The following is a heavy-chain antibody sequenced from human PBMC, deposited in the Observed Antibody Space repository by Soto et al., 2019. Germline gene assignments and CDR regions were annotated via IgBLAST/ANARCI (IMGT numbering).Heavy chain of an antibody. CDR2: INPNSGGT. V-gene: IGHV1-2*04. D-gene: IGHD2-2*01. CDR1: GYTFTCYY. CDR3: ARDSRFCSITSCFPPPYYYYYMDF. J-gene: IGHJ6*03. Sequence: ASVKVSCKACGYTFTCYYMYWVRQAHGQGLEWMGWINPNSGGTNYAQKFQGWVTMTRDTSISTAYMELSRLRSDDTAVYYCARDSRFCSITSCFPPPYYYYYMDFWGKGTTVTVSS.